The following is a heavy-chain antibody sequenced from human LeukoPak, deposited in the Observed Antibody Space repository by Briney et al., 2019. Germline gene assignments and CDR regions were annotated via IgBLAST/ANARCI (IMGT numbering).Heavy chain of an antibody. CDR2: INHSGST. CDR1: GYSISSGYY. CDR3: ARASLWFGESMDY. V-gene: IGHV4-38-2*02. D-gene: IGHD3-10*01. Sequence: SETLSLTCTVSGYSISSGYYWSWIRQPPGKGLEWIGEINHSGSTNYNPSLKSRVTISVDTSKNQFSLKLSSVTAADTAVYYCARASLWFGESMDYWDQGTLVTVSS. J-gene: IGHJ4*02.